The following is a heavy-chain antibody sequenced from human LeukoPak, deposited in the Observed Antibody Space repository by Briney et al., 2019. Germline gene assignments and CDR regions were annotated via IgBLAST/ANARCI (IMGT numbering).Heavy chain of an antibody. V-gene: IGHV5-51*01. Sequence: GESLKISCKGSGYTFTTYWIGWGRQMPGKGLEWMGIIYPGDSDTRYSPSFQGQVTISADRSISTAYLQWSSLKASDTAMYYCARRTFSDAFDIWGQGTMVTVSS. J-gene: IGHJ3*02. CDR2: IYPGDSDT. CDR1: GYTFTTYW. CDR3: ARRTFSDAFDI.